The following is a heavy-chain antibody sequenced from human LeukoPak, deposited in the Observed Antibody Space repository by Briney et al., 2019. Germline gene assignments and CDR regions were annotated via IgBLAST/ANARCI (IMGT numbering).Heavy chain of an antibody. CDR3: AKDRRGNWKYVGAFDI. V-gene: IGHV1-46*01. D-gene: IGHD1-7*01. CDR2: INPSGGST. J-gene: IGHJ3*02. Sequence: GASVKVSCKASGYTFTSYYMHWVRQAPGQGLGWMGIINPSGGSTSYAQKFQGRVTMTRDTSTSTVYMELSSLRSEDTAVYYCAKDRRGNWKYVGAFDIWGQGTMVTVSS. CDR1: GYTFTSYY.